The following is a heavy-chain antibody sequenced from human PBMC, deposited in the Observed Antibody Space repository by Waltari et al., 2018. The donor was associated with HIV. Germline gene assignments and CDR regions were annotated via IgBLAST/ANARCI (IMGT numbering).Heavy chain of an antibody. Sequence: QVQLVESGGGVVQPGRSLRLSCAASGFIFSSYGLHLVRQAPGKGLEWVAVISYDGSNKYYADSVKGRFTISRDHSKNMLYLQMNSLRAEDTAVYYCAKEETRVFSSTSFYYYYGMDVWGQGTTVTVSS. CDR1: GFIFSSYG. CDR3: AKEETRVFSSTSFYYYYGMDV. V-gene: IGHV3-30*18. D-gene: IGHD2-2*01. CDR2: ISYDGSNK. J-gene: IGHJ6*02.